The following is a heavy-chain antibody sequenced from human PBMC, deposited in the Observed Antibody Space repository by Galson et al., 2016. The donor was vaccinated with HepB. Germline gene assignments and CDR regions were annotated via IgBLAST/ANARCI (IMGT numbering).Heavy chain of an antibody. CDR2: ISDSGTNI. CDR3: ARDVMGTWLYGFDL. J-gene: IGHJ3*01. CDR1: GFTFSPYN. V-gene: IGHV3-48*02. Sequence: SLRLSCAASGFTFSPYNMNWVRQTPVKGLEWVSFISDSGTNIHYADSVKGRFTISRDDAENSLFLQMNSLRDEDTAMYYCARDVMGTWLYGFDLWGQGTMVTVSS. D-gene: IGHD5-12*01.